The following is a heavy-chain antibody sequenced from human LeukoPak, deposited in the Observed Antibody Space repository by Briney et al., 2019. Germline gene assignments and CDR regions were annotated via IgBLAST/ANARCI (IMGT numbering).Heavy chain of an antibody. CDR3: ARLSLLLPDAFDI. Sequence: GASVQVSCKASGYTFTSYDINWVGQATGQGLEWMGWMNPNSGNTGYAQKFQGRVTITRNTSISTAYMELSSLRSEDTAVYYCARLSLLLPDAFDIWGQGTMVTVSS. CDR2: MNPNSGNT. CDR1: GYTFTSYD. V-gene: IGHV1-8*03. D-gene: IGHD1-26*01. J-gene: IGHJ3*02.